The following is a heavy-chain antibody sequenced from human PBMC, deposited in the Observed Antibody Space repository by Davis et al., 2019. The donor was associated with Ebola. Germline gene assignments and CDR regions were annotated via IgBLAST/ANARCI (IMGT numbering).Heavy chain of an antibody. Sequence: ASVKVSCKASGYTFTSYAMHWVRQAPGQRLEWMGWINAGNGNTKYSQKFQGRVTITRDTSASTAYMELSSLRSEDKAVYYCARDRFGGVVPSGMDVWGQGTTVTVSS. J-gene: IGHJ6*02. V-gene: IGHV1-3*01. D-gene: IGHD3-16*01. CDR2: INAGNGNT. CDR3: ARDRFGGVVPSGMDV. CDR1: GYTFTSYA.